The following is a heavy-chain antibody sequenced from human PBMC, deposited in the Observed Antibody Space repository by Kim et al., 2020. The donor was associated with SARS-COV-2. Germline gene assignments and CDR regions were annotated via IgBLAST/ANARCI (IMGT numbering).Heavy chain of an antibody. V-gene: IGHV1-46*01. J-gene: IGHJ4*02. Sequence: YAQKFQGRVTMTRDTSTSTVYMERSSRRSEDTAVYYCARDESYGPGSFDYWGQGTLVTVSS. D-gene: IGHD5-18*01. CDR3: ARDESYGPGSFDY.